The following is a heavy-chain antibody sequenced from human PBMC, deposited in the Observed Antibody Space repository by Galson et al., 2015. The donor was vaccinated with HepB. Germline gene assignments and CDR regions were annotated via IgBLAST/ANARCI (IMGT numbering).Heavy chain of an antibody. CDR3: VRESLMAMVTFDL. CDR1: GFIFSRHG. V-gene: IGHV3-33*01. Sequence: SLRLSCAASGFIFSRHGIHWVRQAPGKGLECVAMIWHDGSNQLYADSVKSRFTISRDNSKNTLYLQMNSLRAEDTAVYYCVRESLMAMVTFDLWGRGTLVTVSS. D-gene: IGHD5-18*01. CDR2: IWHDGSNQ. J-gene: IGHJ4*02.